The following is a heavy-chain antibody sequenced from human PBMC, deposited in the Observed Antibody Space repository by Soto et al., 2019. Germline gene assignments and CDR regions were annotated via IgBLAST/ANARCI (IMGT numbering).Heavy chain of an antibody. Sequence: QVQLVQSGAEMKKPGASVKVSCKASGYTFTSYDINWVRQATGQGLEWMGWMNPNSGNTGYAQKFQGRVTMSRKTSVSTAYRELSSRRSDDTAGYYCAREKSCGMDVCGQGTTVTVSS. V-gene: IGHV1-8*01. CDR3: AREKSCGMDV. CDR2: MNPNSGNT. CDR1: GYTFTSYD. J-gene: IGHJ6*02.